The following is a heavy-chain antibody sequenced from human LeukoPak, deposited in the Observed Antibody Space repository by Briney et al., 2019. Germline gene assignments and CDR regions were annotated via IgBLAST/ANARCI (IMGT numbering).Heavy chain of an antibody. Sequence: SETLSLTCTVSGGSISSHYWSWIRQPPGKGLEWIGYIYYSGSTNYSPSPKSRVTISVDTSKNQFSLKLSSVTAADTAVYYCARGPAPIPMDVWGKGTTVTVSS. D-gene: IGHD2-2*02. CDR1: GGSISSHY. CDR3: ARGPAPIPMDV. CDR2: IYYSGST. V-gene: IGHV4-59*11. J-gene: IGHJ6*03.